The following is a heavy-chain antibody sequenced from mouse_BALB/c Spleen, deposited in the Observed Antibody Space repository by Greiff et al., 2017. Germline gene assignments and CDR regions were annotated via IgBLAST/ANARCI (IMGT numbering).Heavy chain of an antibody. CDR3: TGRYDGYYFDY. CDR1: GYSFTSYW. CDR2: IYPGNSDT. J-gene: IGHJ2*01. Sequence: EVQLQQSGTVLARPGASVKMSCKASGYSFTSYWMHWVKQRPGQGLEWIGAIYPGNSDTSYNQKFKGKAKLTAVTSASTAYMELSSLTNEDSAVYYCTGRYDGYYFDYWGQGTTLTVSS. D-gene: IGHD2-14*01. V-gene: IGHV1-5*01.